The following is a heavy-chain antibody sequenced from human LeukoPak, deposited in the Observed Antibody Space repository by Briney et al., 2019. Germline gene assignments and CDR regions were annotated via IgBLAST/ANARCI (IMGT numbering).Heavy chain of an antibody. CDR1: GFTFSSYW. V-gene: IGHV3-7*01. J-gene: IGHJ4*02. Sequence: PGGSLRLSCAPSGFTFSSYWMTWVRQAPGKGLEWVANIKEDGSEKYYVDSVKGRFTISRDNAKNSLYLQMNSLRAEDTAVYYCARDDYTTVVHFDYWGQGTLVTVSS. D-gene: IGHD1-1*01. CDR3: ARDDYTTVVHFDY. CDR2: IKEDGSEK.